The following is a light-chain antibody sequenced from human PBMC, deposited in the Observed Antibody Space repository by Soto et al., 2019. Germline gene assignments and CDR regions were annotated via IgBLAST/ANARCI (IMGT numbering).Light chain of an antibody. J-gene: IGLJ2*01. CDR1: DIGSYS. Sequence: SYELTQPPSVSVAPGQTARITCGGNDIGSYSVHWYQQRPGQAPVLVVYDDSDRPSGIPERFSGSNSGNTATLAISRVEVGDEADYYCQVWDSSSDHAVFGGGTKLIVL. V-gene: IGLV3-21*02. CDR3: QVWDSSSDHAV. CDR2: DDS.